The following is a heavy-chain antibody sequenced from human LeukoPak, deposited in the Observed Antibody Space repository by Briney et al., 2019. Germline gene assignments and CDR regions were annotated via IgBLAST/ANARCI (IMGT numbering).Heavy chain of an antibody. CDR1: GFSFNNYR. D-gene: IGHD6-25*01. Sequence: GGSLRLSGVASGFSFNNYRMTWVHQAPGKGLEWVANIKQDGSEKQYVDSVKGRFAISRDNAKKSLYLQINTLRAEDTAVYYCVRGPHIAATSYWGQGTLVTVSS. CDR2: IKQDGSEK. V-gene: IGHV3-7*03. CDR3: VRGPHIAATSY. J-gene: IGHJ4*02.